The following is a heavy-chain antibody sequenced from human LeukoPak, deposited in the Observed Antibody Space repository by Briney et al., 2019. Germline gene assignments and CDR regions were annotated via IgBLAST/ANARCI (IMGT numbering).Heavy chain of an antibody. CDR1: GDSISSSNW. Sequence: SETLSRTCAVSGDSISSSNWWSWVRQPPGKWLEWIGEIYHSGNTNYNPPLKSRVTISLDKSKNQFSLKLNSVTAADTAVYYCTRGSIAYYYMDVWGKGTTVTISS. CDR3: TRGSIAYYYMDV. CDR2: IYHSGNT. V-gene: IGHV4-4*02. D-gene: IGHD3-22*01. J-gene: IGHJ6*03.